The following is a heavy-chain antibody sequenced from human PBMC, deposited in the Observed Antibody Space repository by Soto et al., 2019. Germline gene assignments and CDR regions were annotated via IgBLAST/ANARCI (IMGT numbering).Heavy chain of an antibody. J-gene: IGHJ4*02. CDR2: IWQNGNDK. V-gene: IGHV3-33*01. D-gene: IGHD3-10*01. CDR3: AREGYHGSGSYDY. Sequence: GGSLRLSCAASGFTFSSYVMHWVRQAPGKGLEWVAVIWQNGNDKYHADSVKGRFTISRDNSRNTLYLQMNSQTIEDTAVYYCAREGYHGSGSYDYWGPGTLVTVSS. CDR1: GFTFSSYV.